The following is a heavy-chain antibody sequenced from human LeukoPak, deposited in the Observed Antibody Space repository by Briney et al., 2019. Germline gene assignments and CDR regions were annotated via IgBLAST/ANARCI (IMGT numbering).Heavy chain of an antibody. J-gene: IGHJ4*02. CDR1: GFTFSSYS. V-gene: IGHV3-48*04. CDR3: ARLPAYCSSTSCYHDY. Sequence: GGSLRLSCAASGFTFSSYSMNWVRQAPGKGLEWVSYISSASGSIYYADSVKGRFTISRDSAKNSLFLQMNSLRAEDTAVYYCARLPAYCSSTSCYHDYWGQGTLVTVSS. CDR2: ISSASGSI. D-gene: IGHD2-2*01.